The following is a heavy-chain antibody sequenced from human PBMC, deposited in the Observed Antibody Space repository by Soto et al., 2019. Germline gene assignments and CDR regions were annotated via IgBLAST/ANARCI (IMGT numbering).Heavy chain of an antibody. D-gene: IGHD2-15*01. CDR1: GGSFSGHY. Sequence: VQLQQWGAGLLKPSETLSLTCAVYGGSFSGHYWSWIRQPPGKGLEWIGEISPGGSTNYKPSLQSRLTMSGDTSKNQFSLKLSAVTAADTAVYYCARGRGGLLRTAELHSWGQGTLVTVSS. V-gene: IGHV4-34*01. CDR2: ISPGGST. J-gene: IGHJ4*02. CDR3: ARGRGGLLRTAELHS.